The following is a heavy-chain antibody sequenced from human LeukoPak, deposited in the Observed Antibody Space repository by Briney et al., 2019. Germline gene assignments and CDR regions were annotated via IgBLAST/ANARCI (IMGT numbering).Heavy chain of an antibody. D-gene: IGHD6-6*01. CDR2: ISSTSTYI. Sequence: GGSLRLSCAVSGFTFRSYSMNWVRLAPGKGLEWVSSISSTSTYIYYADSVKGRFTISRDNAKNSLYLQMNSLRAEDTAVYYCARDLRQLVRGAAFDVWGQGTMVTVSS. CDR3: ARDLRQLVRGAAFDV. CDR1: GFTFRSYS. J-gene: IGHJ3*01. V-gene: IGHV3-21*01.